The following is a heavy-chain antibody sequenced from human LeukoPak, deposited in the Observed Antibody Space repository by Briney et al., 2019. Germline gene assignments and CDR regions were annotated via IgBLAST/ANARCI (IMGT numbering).Heavy chain of an antibody. D-gene: IGHD3-22*01. CDR2: ISSSSSTI. CDR3: ASDYYDSSGYYY. V-gene: IGHV3-48*04. CDR1: GFTSSSYS. J-gene: IGHJ4*02. Sequence: GGSLRLSCAASGFTSSSYSMNWVRQAPGKGLEWVSYISSSSSTIYYADSVKGRFTISRDNAKNSLYLQMNSLRAEDTAVYYCASDYYDSSGYYYWGQGTLVTVSS.